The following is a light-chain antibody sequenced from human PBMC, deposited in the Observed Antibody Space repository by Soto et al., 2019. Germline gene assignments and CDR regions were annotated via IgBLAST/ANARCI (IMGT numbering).Light chain of an antibody. Sequence: QSVLTQPASVTWSPGQSITIPCTRTSSDVGGYIYVSWYKQHPGKAPKLMMYEVSNRPSGVSNRFSGSKTGNTASPTISGLQAEDEADYYCSSYTSSSTLDFGTGTKVTV. J-gene: IGLJ1*01. CDR1: SSDVGGYIY. V-gene: IGLV2-14*01. CDR2: EVS. CDR3: SSYTSSSTLD.